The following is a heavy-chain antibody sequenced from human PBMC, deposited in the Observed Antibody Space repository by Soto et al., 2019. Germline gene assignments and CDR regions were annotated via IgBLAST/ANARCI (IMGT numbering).Heavy chain of an antibody. CDR3: ATLLVGNGGRGS. D-gene: IGHD1-26*01. V-gene: IGHV4-61*01. J-gene: IGHJ5*02. Sequence: QVQLQESGPGLLKPSETLSLTCTVSGASVSSDYYHWSWIRQPPGKGLEGIGYFSERGNINYHPSLKSRLTLSIDTYKKLLSLKLSSVTTAATAVYYCATLLVGNGGRGSWGQGILVTVSS. CDR1: GASVSSDYYH. CDR2: FSERGNI.